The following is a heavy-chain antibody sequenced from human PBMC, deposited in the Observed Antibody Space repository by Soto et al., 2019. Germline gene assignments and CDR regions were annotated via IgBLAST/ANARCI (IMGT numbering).Heavy chain of an antibody. D-gene: IGHD6-6*01. V-gene: IGHV5-10-1*01. CDR1: GYSFTSYW. J-gene: IGHJ6*02. CDR3: ARPRLQRDSSSSPYYYYGMDV. CDR2: IDPSDSYT. Sequence: GESLKISCKGSGYSFTSYWISWVRQMPGKGLEWMGRIDPSDSYTNYSPSFQGHVTISADKSISTAYLQWSSLKASDTAMYYCARPRLQRDSSSSPYYYYGMDVRGQGTTVTVSS.